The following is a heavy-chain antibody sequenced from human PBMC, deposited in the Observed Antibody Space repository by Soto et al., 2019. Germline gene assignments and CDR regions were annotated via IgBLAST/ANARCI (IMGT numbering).Heavy chain of an antibody. CDR3: ARASIVAKSGWEYYFDY. D-gene: IGHD5-12*01. CDR2: IIPIFGTA. CDR1: GGTLSSYA. J-gene: IGHJ4*02. Sequence: SVKVSCKASGGTLSSYAISWVRQAPGQGLEWMGGIIPIFGTANYAQKFQGRVTITADESTSTAYMELSSLRSEDTAVYYCARASIVAKSGWEYYFDYWGQGTLVTVSS. V-gene: IGHV1-69*13.